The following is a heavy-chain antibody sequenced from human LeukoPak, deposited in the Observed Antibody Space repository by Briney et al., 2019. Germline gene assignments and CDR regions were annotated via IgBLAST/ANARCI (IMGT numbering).Heavy chain of an antibody. CDR2: GFYDGSTK. D-gene: IGHD1-7*01. Sequence: PGRSLRLSCAASGFTFSAYTMHWVRQAPGKGLEWVAVGFYDGSTKYYADSVKGRFTVSRDNSKNTLFLQMNSLRAEDTAVYYCAKRRGLELLYYYYMDVWGKGTTVTVSS. V-gene: IGHV3-30*04. J-gene: IGHJ6*03. CDR3: AKRRGLELLYYYYMDV. CDR1: GFTFSAYT.